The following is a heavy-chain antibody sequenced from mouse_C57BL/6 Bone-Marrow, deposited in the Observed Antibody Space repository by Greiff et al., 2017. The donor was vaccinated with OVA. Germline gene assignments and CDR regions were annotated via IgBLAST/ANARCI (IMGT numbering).Heavy chain of an antibody. Sequence: QVQLQQSGAELVKPGASVKLSCKASGYTFTSYWMQWVKQRPGQGLEWIGEIDPSDSYTNYNQKFKGKATLTVDTSSSTAYMQLSSLTSEDSAVYYCARDGSGYDYCDYWGQGTTLTVSS. CDR2: IDPSDSYT. CDR3: ARDGSGYDYCDY. V-gene: IGHV1-50*01. D-gene: IGHD3-2*02. J-gene: IGHJ2*01. CDR1: GYTFTSYW.